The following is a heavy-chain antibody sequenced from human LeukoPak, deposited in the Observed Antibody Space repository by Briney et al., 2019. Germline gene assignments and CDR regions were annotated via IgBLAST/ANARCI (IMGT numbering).Heavy chain of an antibody. D-gene: IGHD3-9*01. V-gene: IGHV4-59*12. CDR1: GGSISSYY. CDR3: ARDPGVPTPAFDILTGYYGGMDV. CDR2: IHHSGST. J-gene: IGHJ6*02. Sequence: PSETLSLTCTVSGGSISSYYWSWIRQPPGKGLEWIGYIHHSGSTNYNPSLNSRVTISVDTSKNQFSLNLSSVTAADTAVYYCARDPGVPTPAFDILTGYYGGMDVWGQGTTVTVSS.